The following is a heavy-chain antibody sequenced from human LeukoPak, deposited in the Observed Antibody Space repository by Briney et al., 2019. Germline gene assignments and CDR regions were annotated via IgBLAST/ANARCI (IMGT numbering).Heavy chain of an antibody. CDR2: ISSSSSYI. CDR1: GFTFSSYS. D-gene: IGHD6-6*01. V-gene: IGHV3-21*01. Sequence: GGSLRLSCAASGFTFSSYSMNWARQAPGKGLEWVSSISSSSSYIYYADSVKGRFTISRDNAKNSLYLQMNSLRAEDTAVYHCASAVGSSFQFDYWGQGTLVTVSS. CDR3: ASAVGSSFQFDY. J-gene: IGHJ4*02.